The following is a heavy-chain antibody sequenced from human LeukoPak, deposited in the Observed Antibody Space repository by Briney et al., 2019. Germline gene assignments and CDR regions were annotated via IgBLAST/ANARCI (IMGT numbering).Heavy chain of an antibody. CDR1: GGSISNNF. CDR3: ARFPASAEYRHYYHMDV. V-gene: IGHV4-59*01. D-gene: IGHD6-25*01. CDR2: MYYSESA. Sequence: PSETLSLTCTGSGGSISNNFWTWIRQPPGKGLECIGFMYYSESASYNPSLNSRVTVSVDKSKNQISLKLTSVTAADTAVYYCARFPASAEYRHYYHMDVWGKGTTVTVSS. J-gene: IGHJ6*03.